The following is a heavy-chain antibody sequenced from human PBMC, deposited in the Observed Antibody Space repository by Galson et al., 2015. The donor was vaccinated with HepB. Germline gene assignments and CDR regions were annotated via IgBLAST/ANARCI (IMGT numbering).Heavy chain of an antibody. J-gene: IGHJ6*02. CDR3: ARVIAEIGECSSTSCYFHYYYGMDV. Sequence: SVKVSCKASGYTFTSYGISWVRQAPGQGLEWMGWISAYNGNTNYAQKLQGRVTMTTDTSTSTAYMELRSLRSDDTAVYYCARVIAEIGECSSTSCYFHYYYGMDVWGQGTTVTVSS. V-gene: IGHV1-18*04. CDR1: GYTFTSYG. D-gene: IGHD2-2*01. CDR2: ISAYNGNT.